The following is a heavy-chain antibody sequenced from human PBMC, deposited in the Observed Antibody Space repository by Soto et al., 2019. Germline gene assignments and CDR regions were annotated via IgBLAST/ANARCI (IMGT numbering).Heavy chain of an antibody. V-gene: IGHV4-30-4*01. CDR2: IYYSGST. J-gene: IGHJ6*02. CDR1: GGSINSGDYY. Sequence: PSETLSLTCSVSGGSINSGDYYWSWIRQSPGKGLEWIGYIYYSGSTYYNPSLKSRGTISVDTSKNQFFLKVGSVTAADTAVYYCASYYYGMDVWGQGTTVTVSS. CDR3: ASYYYGMDV.